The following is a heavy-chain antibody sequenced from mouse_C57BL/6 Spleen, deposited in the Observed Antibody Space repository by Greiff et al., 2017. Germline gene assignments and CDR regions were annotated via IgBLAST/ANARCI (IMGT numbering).Heavy chain of an antibody. CDR2: IDPANGNT. CDR1: GFNIKNTY. D-gene: IGHD1-1*01. J-gene: IGHJ1*03. V-gene: IGHV14-3*01. Sequence: EVQLQQSVAELVRPGASVKLSCTASGFNIKNTYMHWVKQRPEQGLEWIGRIDPANGNTKYAPKFPGKATITADTSSNTAYLQLSSLTSEDTASYYCASQEYYGSSGYFDVWGTGTTGTVSS. CDR3: ASQEYYGSSGYFDV.